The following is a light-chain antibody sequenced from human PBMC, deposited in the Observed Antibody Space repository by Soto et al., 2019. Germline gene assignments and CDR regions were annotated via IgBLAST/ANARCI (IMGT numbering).Light chain of an antibody. CDR2: HAS. CDR3: QQTDHSPLT. Sequence: EIVLSQSPGTLSLSPGERATLSCRASQSVTNNYVAWYQQKPGQAPRLLIHHASSRATGIPDRFSGGGSGTDFTLTISRLEPEDFAVYFCQQTDHSPLTFGQGTRVDIK. CDR1: QSVTNNY. J-gene: IGKJ1*01. V-gene: IGKV3-20*01.